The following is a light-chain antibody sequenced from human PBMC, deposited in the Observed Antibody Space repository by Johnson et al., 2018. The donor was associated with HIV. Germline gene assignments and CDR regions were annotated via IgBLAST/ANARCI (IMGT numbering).Light chain of an antibody. Sequence: QSVLTQPPSVSAAPGQKVTISCSGSSYNIGNNYVSWYQQLPGTAPKILIYENNKRPSGIPARFSGSKSGTSATLGITGLQTGDEADYYCGTWDSSLSAYVFGTGTKVTVL. V-gene: IGLV1-51*02. CDR1: SYNIGNNY. J-gene: IGLJ1*01. CDR3: GTWDSSLSAYV. CDR2: ENN.